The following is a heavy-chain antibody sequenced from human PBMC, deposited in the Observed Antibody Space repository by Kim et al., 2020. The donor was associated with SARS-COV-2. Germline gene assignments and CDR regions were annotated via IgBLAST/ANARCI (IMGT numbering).Heavy chain of an antibody. J-gene: IGHJ6*02. D-gene: IGHD1-1*01. V-gene: IGHV3-30*02. CDR3: AKDFRTGSTTPYGMDV. Sequence: SLKGRFTISRDNSKNTLYLQMNSLRAEDTAVYYCAKDFRTGSTTPYGMDVWGQGTTVTVSS.